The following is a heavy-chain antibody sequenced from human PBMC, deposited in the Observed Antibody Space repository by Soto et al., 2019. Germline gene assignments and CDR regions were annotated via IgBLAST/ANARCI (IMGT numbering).Heavy chain of an antibody. CDR2: INHSGST. D-gene: IGHD1-1*01. J-gene: IGHJ4*02. CDR3: ARRPRGRYEKIYYFEY. Sequence: SETLSLTCAVYGGSCSGYYWSWIRQPPGKGLEWIGEINHSGSTNYNPSLKSRVTISVDTSKNQFSLKLSSVTAADTAVYYCARRPRGRYEKIYYFEYSGQGTLVTVSS. CDR1: GGSCSGYY. V-gene: IGHV4-34*01.